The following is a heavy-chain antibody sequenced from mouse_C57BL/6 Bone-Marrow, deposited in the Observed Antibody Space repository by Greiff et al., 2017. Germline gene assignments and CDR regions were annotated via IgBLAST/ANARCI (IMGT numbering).Heavy chain of an antibody. CDR1: GYTFTSYG. CDR2: IYPRSGNP. V-gene: IGHV1-81*01. D-gene: IGHD1-1*01. J-gene: IGHJ3*01. Sequence: VQLQQSGAELARPGASVKLSCKASGYTFTSYGISWVKQRTGQGLEWIGEIYPRSGNPYYNEKFKGKATLTADKSSSTAYMELRILTSEYSAVYFCARSHYYGISSFAYWGQGTLVTVSA. CDR3: ARSHYYGISSFAY.